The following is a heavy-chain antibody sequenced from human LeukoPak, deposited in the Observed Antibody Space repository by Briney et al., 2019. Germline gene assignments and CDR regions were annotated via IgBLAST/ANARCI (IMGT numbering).Heavy chain of an antibody. CDR3: ARDRIVVVPAAKNYYYYGMDV. CDR1: GGSISSGGYS. CDR2: IYHSGST. D-gene: IGHD2-2*01. Sequence: PSETLSLTCAVSGGSISSGGYSWSWLRQPPGKGLEWIGYIYHSGSTYYNPSLKSRVTISVDRSKNQFSLKLSSVTAADTAVYYCARDRIVVVPAAKNYYYYGMDVWGQGTTVTVSS. V-gene: IGHV4-30-2*01. J-gene: IGHJ6*02.